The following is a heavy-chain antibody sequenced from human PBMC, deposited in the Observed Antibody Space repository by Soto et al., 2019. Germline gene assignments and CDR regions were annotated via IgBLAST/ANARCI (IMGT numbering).Heavy chain of an antibody. CDR1: GFTFSDYY. Sequence: GGSLRLSCAASGFTFSDYYMSWIRQAPGKGLEWVSYISSSGSTIYYADSVKGRFTISRDNAKNSLYLQMNSLRAEDTAVYYCARAAPGYYDFWSGYPWYYYGVDVWGQGTTVTVSS. CDR2: ISSSGSTI. V-gene: IGHV3-11*01. D-gene: IGHD3-3*01. CDR3: ARAAPGYYDFWSGYPWYYYGVDV. J-gene: IGHJ6*02.